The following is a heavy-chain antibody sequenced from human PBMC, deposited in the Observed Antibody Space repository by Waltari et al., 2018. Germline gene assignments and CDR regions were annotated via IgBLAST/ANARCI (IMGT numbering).Heavy chain of an antibody. D-gene: IGHD3-10*01. Sequence: QVQLQESGPGLVKPSETLSLTCTVSGGSISSHYWSWIRQPPGKGLEWIGYIYYSGSTNYNPSLKSRVTISVDTSKNQFSLKLSSVTAADTAVYYCAREEYYGSGSASYGMDVWGQGTTVTVSS. CDR3: AREEYYGSGSASYGMDV. J-gene: IGHJ6*02. CDR2: IYYSGST. V-gene: IGHV4-59*11. CDR1: GGSISSHY.